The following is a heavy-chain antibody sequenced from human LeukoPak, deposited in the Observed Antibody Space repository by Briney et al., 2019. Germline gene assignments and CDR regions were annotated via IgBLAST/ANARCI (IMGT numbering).Heavy chain of an antibody. CDR2: ISYDGSNK. J-gene: IGHJ4*02. V-gene: IGHV3-30*04. Sequence: GRSLRLSCAASGFTFSSCAMHWVRQAPGKGLEWVAVISYDGSNKYYADSVKGRFTISRDNSKNTLYLQMNSLRAEDTAVYYCARDRGVYSRTLEDWGQGTLVTVSS. D-gene: IGHD6-13*01. CDR3: ARDRGVYSRTLED. CDR1: GFTFSSCA.